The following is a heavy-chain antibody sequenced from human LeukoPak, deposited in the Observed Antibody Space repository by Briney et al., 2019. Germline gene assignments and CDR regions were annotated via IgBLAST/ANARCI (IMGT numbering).Heavy chain of an antibody. CDR3: ARWLRLGAYYYYGMDV. V-gene: IGHV4-59*01. Sequence: SETLSLTCTVSVGSISSYYWSWIRQPPGEGLEWIGYIYYSGSTNHNPSLKSRVTISVDTSKNQFSLKLSSVTAADTAVYYCARWLRLGAYYYYGMDVWGQGTTVTVSS. D-gene: IGHD5-12*01. J-gene: IGHJ6*02. CDR2: IYYSGST. CDR1: VGSISSYY.